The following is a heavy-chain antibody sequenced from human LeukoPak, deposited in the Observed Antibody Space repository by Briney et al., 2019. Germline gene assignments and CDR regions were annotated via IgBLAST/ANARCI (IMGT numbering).Heavy chain of an antibody. J-gene: IGHJ4*02. CDR2: IIPIFGTA. Sequence: ASVKVSCKASGGTFSSYAISWVRQAPGQGLEWMGGIIPIFGTANYAQKFQGRVTITADESTSTAYMELSSLRSEDTAVYYCASLDYYDSSGYYLDYWGQGTLVTVSS. D-gene: IGHD3-22*01. CDR1: GGTFSSYA. V-gene: IGHV1-69*13. CDR3: ASLDYYDSSGYYLDY.